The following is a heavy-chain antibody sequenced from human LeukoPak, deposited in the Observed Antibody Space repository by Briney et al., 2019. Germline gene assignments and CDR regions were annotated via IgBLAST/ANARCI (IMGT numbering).Heavy chain of an antibody. J-gene: IGHJ5*02. D-gene: IGHD3-10*01. CDR2: IYHSGST. V-gene: IGHV4-4*02. CDR1: GGSISGSNW. Sequence: TSETLSLTCAVSGGSISGSNWWSWVRQPPGKGLEWIGEIYHSGSTNYNPSLKSRVTISVDKSKNQFSLKLSSVTAADTAVYYCARDGSGSYYNTANWFDPWGQGTLVTVSS. CDR3: ARDGSGSYYNTANWFDP.